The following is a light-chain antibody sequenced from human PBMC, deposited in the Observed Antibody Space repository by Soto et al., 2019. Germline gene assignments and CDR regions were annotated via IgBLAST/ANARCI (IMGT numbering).Light chain of an antibody. CDR1: SSDVGGSNY. CDR2: DVS. J-gene: IGLJ1*01. CDR3: SSYTSTSTLYV. V-gene: IGLV2-14*03. Sequence: QSALTQPASVSGSPGQSITISCTGTSSDVGGSNYVSWYQHHPGKAPKLMIYDVSSRPSGVSIRFSGSKSGNTASLTISGLQAEDEADYYCSSYTSTSTLYVFGTGTKVTVL.